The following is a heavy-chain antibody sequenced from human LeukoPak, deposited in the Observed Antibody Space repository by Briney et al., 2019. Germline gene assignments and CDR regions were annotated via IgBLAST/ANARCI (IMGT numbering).Heavy chain of an antibody. D-gene: IGHD3-22*01. Sequence: GGSLRLSCAASGFTFDDYGMSWVRQAPGKGLEWVGFIRSKAYGGTPEYAASVKGRFTISRDDSKTIAYLQMNSLKIDDTAVYYCTGGSSGYPDYWGQGTLVTVSS. CDR2: IRSKAYGGTP. J-gene: IGHJ4*02. CDR1: GFTFDDYG. V-gene: IGHV3-49*04. CDR3: TGGSSGYPDY.